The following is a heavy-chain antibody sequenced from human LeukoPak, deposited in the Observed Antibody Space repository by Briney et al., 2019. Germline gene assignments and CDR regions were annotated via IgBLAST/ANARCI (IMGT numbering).Heavy chain of an antibody. CDR2: INHSGST. J-gene: IGHJ6*03. CDR3: ARVGGYSGYDYFLAYYYYMDV. CDR1: GGSFSGYY. V-gene: IGHV4-34*01. D-gene: IGHD5-12*01. Sequence: SETLSLTCAVYGGSFSGYYWSWIRQPPGKGLEWIGEINHSGSTNYNPSLKSRVTISVDTSKNQFSLKLSSVTTADTAVYYCARVGGYSGYDYFLAYYYYMDVWGKGTTVTISS.